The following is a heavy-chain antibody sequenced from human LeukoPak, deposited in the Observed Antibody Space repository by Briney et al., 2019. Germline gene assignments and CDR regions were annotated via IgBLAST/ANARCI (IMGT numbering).Heavy chain of an antibody. D-gene: IGHD3-10*01. CDR3: ARAAPMVRGVIITFPDAFDI. CDR1: GYTFTGCY. Sequence: GASVKVSCKASGYTFTGCYMHWVRQAPGQGLEWMGWINPNSGGTNYAQKFQGRVTMTRDTSISTAYMELRRLRSDDTAVYYCARAAPMVRGVIITFPDAFDIWGQGTMVTVSS. V-gene: IGHV1-2*02. J-gene: IGHJ3*02. CDR2: INPNSGGT.